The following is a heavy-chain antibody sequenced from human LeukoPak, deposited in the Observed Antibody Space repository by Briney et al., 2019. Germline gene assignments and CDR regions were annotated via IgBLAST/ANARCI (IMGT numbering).Heavy chain of an antibody. Sequence: ASVKVSCKASGYTFTDYYMHWLRQAPGQGPEWMGWINPDSGDTESAQKFQGRVIMTRETSIRTAYMELSRLRPDDTAVYYCARDGSLDYWGQGTQVTVSS. J-gene: IGHJ4*02. CDR3: ARDGSLDY. CDR2: INPDSGDT. D-gene: IGHD3-10*01. V-gene: IGHV1-2*02. CDR1: GYTFTDYY.